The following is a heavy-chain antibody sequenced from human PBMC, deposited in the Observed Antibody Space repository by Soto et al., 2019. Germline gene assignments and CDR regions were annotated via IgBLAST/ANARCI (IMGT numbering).Heavy chain of an antibody. CDR2: ISGSGGST. Sequence: EVQLLESRGGLVQPGGSLRLSCAASGFTFSNYAMSWVRQAPGKVLEWVSGISGSGGSTFYADSVKGRFTISRDNPKNTLYLQMNSLRAEDTAVYHCAKDRVANYYYGMDVWGQGTTVTVSS. CDR1: GFTFSNYA. CDR3: AKDRVANYYYGMDV. V-gene: IGHV3-23*01. J-gene: IGHJ6*02.